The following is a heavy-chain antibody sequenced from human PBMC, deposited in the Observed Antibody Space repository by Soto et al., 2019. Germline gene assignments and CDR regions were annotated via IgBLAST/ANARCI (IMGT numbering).Heavy chain of an antibody. CDR1: GGSVSSGSYY. CDR3: ARTRATVTSYYYGMDV. D-gene: IGHD4-17*01. Sequence: SETLSLTCPVSGGSVSSGSYYWSWIRQPPGKGLEWIGYIYYSGSTNYNPSLKSRVTISVDTSKNQFSLKLSSVTAADTAVYYCARTRATVTSYYYGMDVWGQGTTVTFS. V-gene: IGHV4-61*01. J-gene: IGHJ6*02. CDR2: IYYSGST.